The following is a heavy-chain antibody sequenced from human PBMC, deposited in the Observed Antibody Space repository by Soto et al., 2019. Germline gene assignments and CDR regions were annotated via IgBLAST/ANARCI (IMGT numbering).Heavy chain of an antibody. V-gene: IGHV1-3*01. CDR1: GYTFTSYA. J-gene: IGHJ4*01. D-gene: IGHD2-15*01. CDR2: INAGKGNT. Sequence: ASVKVSCKASGYTFTSYAMHWVRQAPGQRLEWMGWINAGKGNTKYSQKFQGRVTITRDTSASTAYMELSSLRSEDTAVYYCARDQRYCSGGSGYSLSLFYYWGQRTLVTVSS. CDR3: ARDQRYCSGGSGYSLSLFYY.